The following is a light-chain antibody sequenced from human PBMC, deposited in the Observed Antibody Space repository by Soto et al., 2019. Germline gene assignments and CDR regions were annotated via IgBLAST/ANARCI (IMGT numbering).Light chain of an antibody. Sequence: EIVLTQSPGTLSLSPGDRATLSCRASQSVSNNYLAWYQQKPGQAPRLLIYGASSRATGVPDRFSGSGSGTDCTLTISRLEPEDFAVYYCQQYGTTPLTFGGGTKVEIK. CDR1: QSVSNNY. CDR2: GAS. V-gene: IGKV3-20*01. J-gene: IGKJ4*01. CDR3: QQYGTTPLT.